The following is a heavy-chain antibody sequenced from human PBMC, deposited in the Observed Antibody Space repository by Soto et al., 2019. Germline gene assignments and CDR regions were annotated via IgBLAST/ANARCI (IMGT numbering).Heavy chain of an antibody. CDR2: VYYTGST. Sequence: QVQLQESGPGLVRPSETLSLTCTVSGGSISNFYWSWIRQPPWKGLEWIGYVYYTGSTSYNPSLKRRVTFSADSSRGQFSLRLNSVTAAETAVYYCARTVLGPDLLADSFVDYYYYMDVWGQGTTVTVSS. CDR3: ARTVLGPDLLADSFVDYYYYMDV. CDR1: GGSISNFY. V-gene: IGHV4-59*08. D-gene: IGHD3-9*01. J-gene: IGHJ6*03.